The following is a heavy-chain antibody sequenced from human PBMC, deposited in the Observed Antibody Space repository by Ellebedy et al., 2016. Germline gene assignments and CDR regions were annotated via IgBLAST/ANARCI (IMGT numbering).Heavy chain of an antibody. Sequence: GGSLRLXXKGSGYSFTTYWIGWVRQMPGKGLEWMGLIYPGDSETRYSPSFQGQVTLSVDKSISTAYLQWRRLKASDTAKYYCARRNMVDTAMVDLWGQGTRVTVSS. V-gene: IGHV5-51*01. CDR3: ARRNMVDTAMVDL. CDR1: GYSFTTYW. CDR2: IYPGDSET. J-gene: IGHJ4*02. D-gene: IGHD5-18*01.